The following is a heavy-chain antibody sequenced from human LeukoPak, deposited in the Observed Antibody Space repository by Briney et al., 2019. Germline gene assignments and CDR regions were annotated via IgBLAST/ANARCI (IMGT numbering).Heavy chain of an antibody. D-gene: IGHD3-10*01. V-gene: IGHV4-38-2*02. CDR3: ARVLVLNNWFDP. J-gene: IGHJ5*02. CDR2: IYHSGST. Sequence: AETLSLTCTVSVGFISSYYWGWIRQPPGKGREWVGSIYHSGSTYYNPSLKGRVTISVGTSKNQFPLTLRYVTAAATAVYYCARVLVLNNWFDPWGQGTLVTVSS. CDR1: VGFISSYY.